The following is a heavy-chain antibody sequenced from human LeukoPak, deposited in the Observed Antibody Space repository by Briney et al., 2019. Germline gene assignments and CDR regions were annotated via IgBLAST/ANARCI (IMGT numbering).Heavy chain of an antibody. Sequence: ASVKVSCKASGYTFTTYGITWGRQPPEQGLEWRGWISAYNGNTNYAQKLQGRVTMTTDTSTSTACMELRSLRSDDTAVYYCARGYCSSTSCSNFDYWGQGTLVTVSS. D-gene: IGHD2-2*01. CDR3: ARGYCSSTSCSNFDY. V-gene: IGHV1-18*01. J-gene: IGHJ4*02. CDR2: ISAYNGNT. CDR1: GYTFTTYG.